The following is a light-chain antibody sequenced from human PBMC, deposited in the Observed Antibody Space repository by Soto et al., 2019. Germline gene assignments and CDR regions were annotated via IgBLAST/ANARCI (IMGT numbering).Light chain of an antibody. J-gene: IGKJ4*01. Sequence: EIVLTQSPGTLSLSPGESATLSCRASQSVDRNFLAWFQHKPGQAPRPLIYDVSNRATGTPDRFSASGSGTDFTLTVSRLEPEDFAVYYCHQYAHSPLTFGGGTKVDIK. CDR3: HQYAHSPLT. CDR2: DVS. CDR1: QSVDRNF. V-gene: IGKV3-20*01.